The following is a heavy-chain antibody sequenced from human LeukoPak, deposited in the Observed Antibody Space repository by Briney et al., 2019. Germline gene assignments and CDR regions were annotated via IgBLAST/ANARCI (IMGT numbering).Heavy chain of an antibody. D-gene: IGHD2-15*01. J-gene: IGHJ4*03. CDR2: ISGSADST. CDR1: GFTFSSYA. Sequence: PGGSLRLSCAASGFTFSSYAMNWVRQAPGKGLEWVSAISGSADSTYYTDSVKGRFTISRDNSKNSLYLQMNSLRAEDTAVYYCAREFADCSGGSCYSAYWGQRTLVTVSS. V-gene: IGHV3-23*01. CDR3: AREFADCSGGSCYSAY.